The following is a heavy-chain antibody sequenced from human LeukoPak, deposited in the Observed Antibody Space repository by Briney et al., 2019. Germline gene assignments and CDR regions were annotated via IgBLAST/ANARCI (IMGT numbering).Heavy chain of an antibody. Sequence: SETLSLTCAVYGDSLSVYYWSWIRQSPGKGLEWIGEIHQSGSTNYNPSLKSRIVMSVDTSKNQFSLKMRSVTAADTAVSYCARPRYCMSTSCPDPQFEHWGQGTLVTVSS. CDR1: GDSLSVYY. D-gene: IGHD2-2*01. CDR2: IHQSGST. V-gene: IGHV4-34*01. CDR3: ARPRYCMSTSCPDPQFEH. J-gene: IGHJ4*02.